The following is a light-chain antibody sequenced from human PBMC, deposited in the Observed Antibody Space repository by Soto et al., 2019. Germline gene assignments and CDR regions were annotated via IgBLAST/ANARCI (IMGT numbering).Light chain of an antibody. V-gene: IGKV3-11*01. J-gene: IGKJ2*01. CDR2: DAS. CDR1: QSVSSY. Sequence: EIVLTQSPATLSLSPGERATLSCMASQSVSSYLAWYQQKPGQAPRLLIYDASNRATGIPARFSGGGSGTESTHTISRLEPEAFAVYYSQQRFNWTRFTFGQGTKLEIK. CDR3: QQRFNWTRFT.